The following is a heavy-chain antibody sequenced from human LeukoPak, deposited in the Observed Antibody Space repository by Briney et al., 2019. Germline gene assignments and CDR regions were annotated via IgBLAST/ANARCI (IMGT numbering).Heavy chain of an antibody. J-gene: IGHJ4*02. CDR3: ASYDPDSSSWYHFDY. D-gene: IGHD6-13*01. V-gene: IGHV3-33*08. CDR2: IWYDGSNK. Sequence: GGSLRLSCAASGLTFSTYVIHWVRQAPGKGLEWVAVIWYDGSNKYYADSVKGRFTISRDNSKNTLYLQMNSLRAEDTAVYYCASYDPDSSSWYHFDYWGQGTLVTVSS. CDR1: GLTFSTYV.